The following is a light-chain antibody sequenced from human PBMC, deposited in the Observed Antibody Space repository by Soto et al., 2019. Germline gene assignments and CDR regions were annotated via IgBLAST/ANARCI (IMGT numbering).Light chain of an antibody. CDR1: QSINSRY. CDR3: QHFGSSPGFT. J-gene: IGKJ3*01. V-gene: IGKV3-20*01. Sequence: EIVLTQSPGTLSLSPGERATLSCRASQSINSRYLAWYQQKPGQAPRLLIYGASSRATGIPDRFSGSGSGTDFTLTISSLEPEDFSVYYCQHFGSSPGFTFGPGTIVDIK. CDR2: GAS.